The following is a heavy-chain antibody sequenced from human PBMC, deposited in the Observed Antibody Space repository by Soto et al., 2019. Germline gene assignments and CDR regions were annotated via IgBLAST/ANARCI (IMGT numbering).Heavy chain of an antibody. J-gene: IGHJ4*02. D-gene: IGHD3-22*01. CDR2: IDPSDSQT. V-gene: IGHV5-10-1*01. CDR1: GCSFAGYW. CDR3: ARQIYDSDTGPNFQYYFDS. Sequence: AGESLKISCKGSGCSFAGYWITWVRQKPGKGLEWMGRIDPSDSQTYYSPSFRGHVTISVTKSITTVFLQWSSLRASDTAMYYCARQIYDSDTGPNFQYYFDSWGQGTPVTVSS.